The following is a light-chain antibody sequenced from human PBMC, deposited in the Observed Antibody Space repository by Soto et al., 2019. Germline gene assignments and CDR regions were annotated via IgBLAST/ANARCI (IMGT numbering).Light chain of an antibody. CDR3: QQYDILHLT. CDR2: DAS. Sequence: DIQMTQSPSSLSASLGDRVTITCQASQDINKYLNWYQQKPGKAPKLLIYDASNLETGVPSRFSGGGYWTHCTFTISSLQADDLATYYCQQYDILHLTCGQGTKLASK. J-gene: IGKJ2*01. V-gene: IGKV1-33*01. CDR1: QDINKY.